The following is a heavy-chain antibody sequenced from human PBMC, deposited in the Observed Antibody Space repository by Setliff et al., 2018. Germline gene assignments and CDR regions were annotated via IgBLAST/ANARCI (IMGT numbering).Heavy chain of an antibody. J-gene: IGHJ4*02. V-gene: IGHV3-48*01. CDR2: ISSSSSTI. Sequence: GGSLRLSCAASGFTFSSYSMNWVRQAPGKGLEWVSYISSSSSTIYYADSVKGRFTISRDNAKNSLYLQMNSLRAEDTAVYYCARSRGGLLWFGSCDYWGQGTLVTVSS. CDR3: ARSRGGLLWFGSCDY. D-gene: IGHD3-10*01. CDR1: GFTFSSYS.